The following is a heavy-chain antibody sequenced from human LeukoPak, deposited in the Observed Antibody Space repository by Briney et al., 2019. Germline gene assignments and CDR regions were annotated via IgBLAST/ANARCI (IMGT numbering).Heavy chain of an antibody. CDR3: ARDIEAAGLFLDY. V-gene: IGHV3-7*01. J-gene: IGHJ4*02. Sequence: GGSLRLSCAASGFTFSSYWMSWVRQAPGRGLEWVANMKYDGSEKYYVDSVKGRFTISRDNARNSLYLQMNSLRAEDTAVYYCARDIEAAGLFLDYWGQGTLVTVSS. CDR1: GFTFSSYW. CDR2: MKYDGSEK. D-gene: IGHD6-13*01.